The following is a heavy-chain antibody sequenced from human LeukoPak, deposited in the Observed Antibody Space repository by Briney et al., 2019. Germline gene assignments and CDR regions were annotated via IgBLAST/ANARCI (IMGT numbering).Heavy chain of an antibody. V-gene: IGHV4-4*07. CDR1: GGSISTFY. Sequence: SETLSLTCTISGGSISTFYWSWIRQPAGKGLQWIGRISRSGSTNYNPSLKSRVTMAVDTSKDQFSLRLSSVTAADTAVYYCARDFKVAGFDPWAREPWSPSPQ. CDR3: ARDFKVAGFDP. CDR2: ISRSGST. J-gene: IGHJ5*02. D-gene: IGHD6-19*01.